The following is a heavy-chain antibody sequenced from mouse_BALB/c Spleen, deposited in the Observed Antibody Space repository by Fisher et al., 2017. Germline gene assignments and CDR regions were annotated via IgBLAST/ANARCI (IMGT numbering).Heavy chain of an antibody. Sequence: KFKGKATLTADKSSSTAYMQLSSLTSEDSAVYYCARGDYYGYHWYFDVWGAGTTVTVSS. CDR3: ARGDYYGYHWYFDV. D-gene: IGHD1-2*01. J-gene: IGHJ1*01. V-gene: IGHV1-69*02.